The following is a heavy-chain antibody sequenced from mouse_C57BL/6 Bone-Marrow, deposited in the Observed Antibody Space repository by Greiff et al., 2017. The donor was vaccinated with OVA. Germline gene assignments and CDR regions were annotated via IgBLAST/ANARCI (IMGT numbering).Heavy chain of an antibody. CDR2: IYPRSGNT. CDR3: ARRGFYYGSSYGFAY. D-gene: IGHD1-1*01. CDR1: CYTFTSYG. Sequence: VQLQQSGAELARPGASVPLSCTASCYTFTSYGISWVKQRTGQGLEWIGEIYPRSGNTYYNEKFKGKATLTADKYASTAYMELRRLTSEDAAVYFCARRGFYYGSSYGFAYWGQGTLVTVSA. V-gene: IGHV1-81*01. J-gene: IGHJ3*01.